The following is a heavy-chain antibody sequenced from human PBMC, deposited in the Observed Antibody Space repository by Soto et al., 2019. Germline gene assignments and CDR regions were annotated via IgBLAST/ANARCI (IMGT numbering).Heavy chain of an antibody. CDR3: ARRDTSGFLRYFDN. CDR1: GGTLSSFINYP. Sequence: VKVSCKASGGTLSSFINYPINWVRQAPGQGLEWMGGIVPNVGTVNYAQKFQGRVTITADKSTGTAYMEVSSLRSEDTALYYCARRDTSGFLRYFDNWGQGTLVTVSS. J-gene: IGHJ4*02. D-gene: IGHD3-3*01. V-gene: IGHV1-69*06. CDR2: IVPNVGTV.